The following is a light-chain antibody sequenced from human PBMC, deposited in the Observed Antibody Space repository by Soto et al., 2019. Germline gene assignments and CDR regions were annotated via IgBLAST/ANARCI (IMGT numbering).Light chain of an antibody. CDR1: NNDVGNYKL. Sequence: QSALTQPASVSDSPGQSITISCTGTNNDVGNYKLVSWFQHHLGKAPKLIIYEGTKRPSGVSNRFSASQSGNTASLTISGLQGEDEADYYCYSYAGSSTWVFGGGTKVTVL. CDR2: EGT. CDR3: YSYAGSSTWV. J-gene: IGLJ3*02. V-gene: IGLV2-23*01.